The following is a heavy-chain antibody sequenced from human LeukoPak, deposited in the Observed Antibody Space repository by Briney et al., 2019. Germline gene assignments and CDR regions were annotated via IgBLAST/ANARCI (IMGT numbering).Heavy chain of an antibody. CDR3: ARSGEMAYAFDI. CDR2: IYYSGST. CDR1: GGSISSSRYS. D-gene: IGHD5-24*01. Sequence: PSETLSLTCTVSGGSISSSRYSWGWIRQPPGKGLEWIGSIYYSGSTYYNPSLKSRVTISVDTSKNQFSLKLSSVTAADTAVYYCARSGEMAYAFDIWGQGTMVTVSS. J-gene: IGHJ3*02. V-gene: IGHV4-39*01.